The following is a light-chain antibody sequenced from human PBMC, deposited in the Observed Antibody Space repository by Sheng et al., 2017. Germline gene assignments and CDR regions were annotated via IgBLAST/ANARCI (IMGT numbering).Light chain of an antibody. V-gene: IGLV3-1*01. Sequence: SYEVTQPPSVSVSPGQTASITCSGDKLGYKYACWYQQKPGQSPVLVIYQDSKRPSGIPERFSGSNSGNTATLTISGTQAMDEADYYCQAWDTSTMVFGGGTKTDRP. CDR1: KLGYKY. CDR3: QAWDTSTMV. J-gene: IGLJ2*01. CDR2: QDS.